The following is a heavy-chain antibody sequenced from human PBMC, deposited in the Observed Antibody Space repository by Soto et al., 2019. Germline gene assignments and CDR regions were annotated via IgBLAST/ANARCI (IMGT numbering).Heavy chain of an antibody. D-gene: IGHD1-1*01. CDR3: ARGRNWNRYGMDV. J-gene: IGHJ6*02. V-gene: IGHV4-34*01. Sequence: PSETLSLTCAVYGGSFSGYYWSWIRQPPGKGLEWIGEINHSGSTNYNRSLKSRVTISVDTSKNQFSLKLSSVTSADTAVYYCARGRNWNRYGMDVWGQGTTDTVSS. CDR1: GGSFSGYY. CDR2: INHSGST.